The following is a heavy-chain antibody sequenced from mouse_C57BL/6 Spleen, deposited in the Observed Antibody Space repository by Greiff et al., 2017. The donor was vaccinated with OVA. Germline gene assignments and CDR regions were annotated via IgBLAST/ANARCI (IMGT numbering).Heavy chain of an antibody. Sequence: VQLQQSGAELMKPGASVKLSCTASGYTFTGYWIEWVKQRPGHGLEWIGEILPGSGSTKYNEKFKGKATFTADTSSNTAYMQLSSLTTEDAAIYDCARGPYYYGSSDGRDYWGQGTTLTVSS. J-gene: IGHJ2*01. CDR3: ARGPYYYGSSDGRDY. D-gene: IGHD1-1*01. CDR1: GYTFTGYW. V-gene: IGHV1-9*01. CDR2: ILPGSGST.